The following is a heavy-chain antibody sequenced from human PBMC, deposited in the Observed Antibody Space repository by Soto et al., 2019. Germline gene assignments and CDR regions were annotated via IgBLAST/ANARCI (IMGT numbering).Heavy chain of an antibody. Sequence: ASVKVSCKASGGTFSSYAISWVRQAPGQGLEWMGGIIPIFGTADYAQKFQGRVTITADESTSTAYMVLSSLRSEDTAVYYCARDRSRYYYDSSGYYHYGMDVWGQGTTVTVSS. J-gene: IGHJ6*02. V-gene: IGHV1-69*13. CDR2: IIPIFGTA. CDR1: GGTFSSYA. D-gene: IGHD3-22*01. CDR3: ARDRSRYYYDSSGYYHYGMDV.